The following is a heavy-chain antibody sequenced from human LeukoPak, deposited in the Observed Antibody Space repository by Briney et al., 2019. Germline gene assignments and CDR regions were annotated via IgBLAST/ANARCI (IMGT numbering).Heavy chain of an antibody. CDR3: ARDNSSSWLPMAVDY. D-gene: IGHD6-13*01. V-gene: IGHV3-21*01. CDR1: GFTFSSYS. J-gene: IGHJ4*02. Sequence: GGSLRLSCAASGFTFSSYSMNWVRQAPGKGLEWVSSVSSSSSYIYYADSVKGRFTISRDNAKNSLYLQMNSLRAEDTAVYYCARDNSSSWLPMAVDYWGQGTLVTVSS. CDR2: VSSSSSYI.